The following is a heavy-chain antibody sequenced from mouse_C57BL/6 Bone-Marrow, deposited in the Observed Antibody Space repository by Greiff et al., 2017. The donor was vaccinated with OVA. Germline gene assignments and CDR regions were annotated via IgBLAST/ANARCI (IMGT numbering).Heavy chain of an antibody. CDR3: ARHDLLWLRRPFAY. Sequence: EVQGVESGGGLVKPGGSLKLSCAASGFTFSSYTMSWVRQTPEKRLEWVATISGGGGNTYYPDSVKGRFTISRDNAKNTLYLQMSSLRSEDTALYYCARHDLLWLRRPFAYWGQGTLVTVSA. V-gene: IGHV5-9*01. D-gene: IGHD2-2*01. J-gene: IGHJ3*01. CDR2: ISGGGGNT. CDR1: GFTFSSYT.